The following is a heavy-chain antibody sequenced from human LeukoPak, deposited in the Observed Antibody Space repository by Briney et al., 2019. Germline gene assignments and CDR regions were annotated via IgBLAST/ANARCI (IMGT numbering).Heavy chain of an antibody. Sequence: SETLSLTCAVYGGSFSGYYWSWIRQPPGKGLEWIGEINHSGSTNYNPSLKSRVTISVDTSKNQFSLKLSSVTAADTAVYYCARTSDIVVVPAAIHFDYWGQGTLVTVSS. CDR3: ARTSDIVVVPAAIHFDY. V-gene: IGHV4-34*09. CDR1: GGSFSGYY. CDR2: INHSGST. J-gene: IGHJ4*02. D-gene: IGHD2-2*02.